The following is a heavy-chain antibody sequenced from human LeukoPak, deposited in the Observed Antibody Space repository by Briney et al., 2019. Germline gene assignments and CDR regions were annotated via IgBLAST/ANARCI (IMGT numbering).Heavy chain of an antibody. J-gene: IGHJ4*02. CDR1: GFTFSSYG. D-gene: IGHD4-17*01. CDR3: AKTTTVPQYYFDY. V-gene: IGHV3-33*06. CDR2: IWYDGSNK. Sequence: GRSLRLSCAASGFTFSSYGMHWVRQAPGKGLEWVAVIWYDGSNKYYADSVKGRFTISRDNSKNTLYLQMNSLRAEDTAVYYCAKTTTVPQYYFDYWGQGTLVTVSS.